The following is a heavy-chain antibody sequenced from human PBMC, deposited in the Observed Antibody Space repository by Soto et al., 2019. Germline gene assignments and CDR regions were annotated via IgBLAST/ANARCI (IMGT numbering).Heavy chain of an antibody. D-gene: IGHD6-13*01. J-gene: IGHJ5*02. CDR1: GGSISSGGYY. CDR2: IYYSGST. CDR3: ARDERGIAAAGGFDP. V-gene: IGHV4-31*03. Sequence: PSETLSLTCTVSGGSISSGGYYWSWIRQHPGKGLEWIGYIYYSGSTYYNPSLKSRVTISVDTSKNQFSLKLSSVTAADTAVYYCARDERGIAAAGGFDPWGQGTLVTVSS.